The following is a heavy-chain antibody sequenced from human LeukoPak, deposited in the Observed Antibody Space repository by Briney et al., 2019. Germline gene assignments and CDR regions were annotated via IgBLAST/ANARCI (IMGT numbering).Heavy chain of an antibody. V-gene: IGHV3-43*01. CDR3: ASEVGYRSLGY. Sequence: GGSLRLSCAASGFTFDDDTMHWVRQTPGRGLEWVSFITWKSHRTHYADSVKGRFTVSRDNSKDSLYLQMNSLRTEDTGLYHCASEVGYRSLGYLGQGALVTVSS. J-gene: IGHJ4*02. CDR2: ITWKSHRT. CDR1: GFTFDDDT. D-gene: IGHD3-3*01.